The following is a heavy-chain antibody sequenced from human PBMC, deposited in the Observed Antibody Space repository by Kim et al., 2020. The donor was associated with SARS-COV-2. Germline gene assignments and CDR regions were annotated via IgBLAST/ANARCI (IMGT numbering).Heavy chain of an antibody. J-gene: IGHJ4*02. D-gene: IGHD5-18*01. V-gene: IGHV4-34*01. Sequence: SETLSLTCAVYGGSFSGYYWSWIRQPPGKGLEWIGEINHSGSTNYNPSLKSRVTISVDTSKNQFSLKLSSVTAADTAVYYCARGGYGYFGRREAFDYWGQGTLVTVSS. CDR2: INHSGST. CDR1: GGSFSGYY. CDR3: ARGGYGYFGRREAFDY.